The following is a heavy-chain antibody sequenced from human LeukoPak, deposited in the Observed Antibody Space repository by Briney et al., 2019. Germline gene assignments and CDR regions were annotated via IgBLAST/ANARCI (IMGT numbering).Heavy chain of an antibody. CDR2: IYYSGST. V-gene: IGHV4-30-4*01. D-gene: IGHD6-13*01. Sequence: PSETLSLTCTVSGASISSGDSYWRWIRQPPGKGLEWIGSIYYSGSTYNNPSLRSRLIISVDTSKNQFSLRLSSVTAADTAVYYCARGPHVSDGIAAVRIDYWGQGTLVTVSS. J-gene: IGHJ4*02. CDR3: ARGPHVSDGIAAVRIDY. CDR1: GASISSGDSY.